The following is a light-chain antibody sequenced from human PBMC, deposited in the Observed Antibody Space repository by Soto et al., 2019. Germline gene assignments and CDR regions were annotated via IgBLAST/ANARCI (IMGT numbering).Light chain of an antibody. CDR1: NSDVGGSNY. CDR3: SSNVVGTNLKI. CDR2: EVI. J-gene: IGLJ2*01. Sequence: QSALTQPPSASGSPGQSVTISCTGTNSDVGGSNYVSWYQQHPGKAPKLMLYEVIKRPSGVPDRFSGSRSGNTASLTASGLQAEDEADYYCSSNVVGTNLKIFGGGTKVTVL. V-gene: IGLV2-8*01.